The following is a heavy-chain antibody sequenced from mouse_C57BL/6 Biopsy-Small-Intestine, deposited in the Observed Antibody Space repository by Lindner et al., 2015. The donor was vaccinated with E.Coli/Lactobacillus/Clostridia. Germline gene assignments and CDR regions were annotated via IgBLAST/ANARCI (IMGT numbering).Heavy chain of an antibody. Sequence: VQLQESGAEIVKPGASVKLSCKASGYTFTSYWMHWVKQRPGRGLEWIGRIDPNRGGTKYNEKFKSKATLTVDKPSSTAYMQLSSLTYEDSAVYYCAREYRTAVVGTRAMDYWGQGTSVTVSS. CDR3: AREYRTAVVGTRAMDY. D-gene: IGHD1-1*01. V-gene: IGHV1-72*01. CDR1: GYTFTSYW. CDR2: IDPNRGGT. J-gene: IGHJ4*01.